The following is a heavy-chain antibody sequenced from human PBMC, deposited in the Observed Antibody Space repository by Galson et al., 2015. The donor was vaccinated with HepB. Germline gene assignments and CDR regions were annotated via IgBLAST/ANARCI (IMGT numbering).Heavy chain of an antibody. V-gene: IGHV1-69*04. CDR3: ARDLGRGRLGELSSHDAFDI. D-gene: IGHD3-16*02. CDR2: IIPILGIA. Sequence: SVKVSCKASGGTFSSYTISWVRQAPGQGLEWMGRIIPILGIANYAQKFQGRVTITADKSTSTAYMELSSLRSEDTAAYYCARDLGRGRLGELSSHDAFDIWGQGTMVTVSS. CDR1: GGTFSSYT. J-gene: IGHJ3*02.